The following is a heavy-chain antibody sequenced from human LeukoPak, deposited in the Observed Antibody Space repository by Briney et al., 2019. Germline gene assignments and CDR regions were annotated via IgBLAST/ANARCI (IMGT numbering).Heavy chain of an antibody. Sequence: SETLSLTCTVSGGSISSYYWSWIRQPPGKGLEWIGYIYTSRSTNYNPSLKSRVTISVDTSKNQFSLKLSSVTAADTAVYYCARLRCSSTSCYTETNYYYYYMDVWGKGTTVNVSS. J-gene: IGHJ6*03. CDR2: IYTSRST. CDR1: GGSISSYY. V-gene: IGHV4-4*09. D-gene: IGHD2-2*02. CDR3: ARLRCSSTSCYTETNYYYYYMDV.